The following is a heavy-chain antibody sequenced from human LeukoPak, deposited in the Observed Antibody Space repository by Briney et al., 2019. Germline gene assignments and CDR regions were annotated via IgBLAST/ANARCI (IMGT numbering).Heavy chain of an antibody. CDR2: MNPNSGNA. CDR1: GYTFTSSD. Sequence: ASVKGSCKASGYTFTSSDINWVRQAPGQGLEWMGWMNPNSGNAGYVQKFQGRVTFTRKTSVSTAYMELTSLRSEDTAMYYCARAPSRAFDIWGQGTMVTVSS. D-gene: IGHD2-2*01. CDR3: ARAPSRAFDI. V-gene: IGHV1-8*01. J-gene: IGHJ3*02.